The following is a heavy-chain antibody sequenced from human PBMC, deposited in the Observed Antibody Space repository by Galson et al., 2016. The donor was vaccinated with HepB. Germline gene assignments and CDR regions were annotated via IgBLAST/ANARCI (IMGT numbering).Heavy chain of an antibody. J-gene: IGHJ5*01. Sequence: SLRLSCAASGFTFTTYSMNWVRQAPGKGLEWVASISSAGRYIYFADSVRGRFTISRDNAQKSLYLQMNSLRAEDTAVYYCARAVDCFGNCHQNYSIDSWGRGTLVTVSS. CDR1: GFTFTTYS. CDR2: ISSAGRYI. CDR3: ARAVDCFGNCHQNYSIDS. D-gene: IGHD1-7*01. V-gene: IGHV3-21*04.